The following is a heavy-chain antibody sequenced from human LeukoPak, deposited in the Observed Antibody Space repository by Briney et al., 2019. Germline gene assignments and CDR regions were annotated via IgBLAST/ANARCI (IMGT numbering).Heavy chain of an antibody. CDR3: ARGQLTDDLDY. Sequence: ASVKVSCKASGYTFTGYFTHWVRQAPGQGLEWMGWINPNIGATKYARKFQGRVTMTRDTSISTAYMELSRLRSDDTAVYCCARGQLTDDLDYWGQGTLVTVSS. J-gene: IGHJ4*02. CDR1: GYTFTGYF. V-gene: IGHV1-2*02. D-gene: IGHD1-14*01. CDR2: INPNIGAT.